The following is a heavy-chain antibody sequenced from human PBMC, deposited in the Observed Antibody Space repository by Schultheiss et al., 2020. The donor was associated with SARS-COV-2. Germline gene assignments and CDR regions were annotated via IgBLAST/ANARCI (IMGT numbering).Heavy chain of an antibody. V-gene: IGHV4-38-2*02. CDR2: IYHSGST. CDR1: GFTFSSYA. CDR3: AREASWGSYYYY. Sequence: GSLRLSCAASGFTFSSYAMSWVRQAPGKGLEWIGSIYHSGSTYYNPSLKSRVTISVDTSKNQFSLKLSSVTAADTAVYYCAREASWGSYYYYWGQGTLVTVSS. D-gene: IGHD1-26*01. J-gene: IGHJ4*02.